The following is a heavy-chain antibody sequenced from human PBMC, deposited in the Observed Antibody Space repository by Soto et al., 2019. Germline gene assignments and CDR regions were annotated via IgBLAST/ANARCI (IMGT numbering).Heavy chain of an antibody. CDR3: AKALVDTAMVFGYGMDV. D-gene: IGHD5-18*01. CDR2: ISYDGSNK. CDR1: VFTFISYG. J-gene: IGHJ6*02. V-gene: IGHV3-30*18. Sequence: GWSLRLSCASSVFTFISYGMHWVRQAPGKGLEWVAVISYDGSNKYYADSVKGRFTISRDNSKNTLYLQMNSLRAEDTAVYYCAKALVDTAMVFGYGMDVWGQGTTVTVSS.